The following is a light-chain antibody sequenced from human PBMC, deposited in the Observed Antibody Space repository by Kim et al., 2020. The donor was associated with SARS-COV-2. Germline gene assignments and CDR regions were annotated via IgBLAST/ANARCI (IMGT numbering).Light chain of an antibody. V-gene: IGKV1-27*01. J-gene: IGKJ2*01. CDR3: QNYFTVPYT. CDR2: SAS. Sequence: SASVGDRVTITCRASQGITKYLAWYQQKPGQVPKLLIYSASTLQSGVPSRFSGSGSGADFTLTIIGLQPEDVATYHCQNYFTVPYTFGQGTKLEI. CDR1: QGITKY.